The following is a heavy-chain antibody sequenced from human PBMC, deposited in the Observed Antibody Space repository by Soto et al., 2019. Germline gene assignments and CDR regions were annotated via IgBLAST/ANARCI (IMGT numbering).Heavy chain of an antibody. D-gene: IGHD3-10*01. J-gene: IGHJ6*02. Sequence: KPSETLSLTCTVSGGSISSGGYYWSWIRQHPGKGLEWIGYIYYSGSTYYNPSLKSRVTISVDTSKNQFSLKLSSVTAADTAVYYCARGGLLWFGELSYGMDVWGQGTTVTVSS. CDR2: IYYSGST. V-gene: IGHV4-31*03. CDR1: GGSISSGGYY. CDR3: ARGGLLWFGELSYGMDV.